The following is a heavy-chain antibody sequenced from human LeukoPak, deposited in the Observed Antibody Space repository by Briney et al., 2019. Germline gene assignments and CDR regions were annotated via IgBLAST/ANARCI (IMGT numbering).Heavy chain of an antibody. CDR2: ISYDGSNK. CDR3: AGLVNQDY. V-gene: IGHV3-30*03. J-gene: IGHJ4*02. CDR1: GFTFSSYG. D-gene: IGHD2-2*01. Sequence: GGSLRLSCAASGFTFSSYGMHWVRQAPGKGLEWVAVISYDGSNKYYADSVKGRFTISRDNSKNTLYLQMNSLRAEDTAVYYCAGLVNQDYWGQGTLVTVSS.